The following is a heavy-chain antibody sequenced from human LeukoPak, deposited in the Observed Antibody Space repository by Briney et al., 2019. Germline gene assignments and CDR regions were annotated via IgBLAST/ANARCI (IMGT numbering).Heavy chain of an antibody. D-gene: IGHD3-3*01. CDR3: ARGVNTRDDFWSGYYPPGVYYFDY. V-gene: IGHV4-34*01. Sequence: SETLSLTCAVYGGSFSGYYWSWIRQPPGKGLDWIGEINHSGSTNYNPSLKSRVTISVDTSKNQFSLKLSSVTAADTAVYYCARGVNTRDDFWSGYYPPGVYYFDYWGQGTLVTVSS. CDR2: INHSGST. CDR1: GGSFSGYY. J-gene: IGHJ4*02.